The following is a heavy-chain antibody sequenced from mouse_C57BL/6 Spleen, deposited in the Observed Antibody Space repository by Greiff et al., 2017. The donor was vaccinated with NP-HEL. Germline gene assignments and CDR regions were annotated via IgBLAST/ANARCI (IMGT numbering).Heavy chain of an antibody. CDR3: ASPYGYPAWFAY. CDR1: GYAFSSSW. CDR2: IYPGDGDT. D-gene: IGHD2-2*01. Sequence: QVQLKESGPELVKPGASVKISCKASGYAFSSSWMNWVKQRPGKGLEWIGRIYPGDGDTNYNGKFKGKATLTADKSSSTAYMQLSSLTSEDSAVYFCASPYGYPAWFAYWGQGTLVTVSA. V-gene: IGHV1-82*01. J-gene: IGHJ3*01.